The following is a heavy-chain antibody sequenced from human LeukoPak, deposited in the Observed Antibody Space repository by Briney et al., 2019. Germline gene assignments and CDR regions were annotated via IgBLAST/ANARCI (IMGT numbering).Heavy chain of an antibody. CDR3: ARSAGRIAAIDY. CDR2: IYYSRST. Sequence: PSETLSLTCTVSGGSISSYYWSWIRQPPGKGLEWIGYIYYSRSTNYNPSLKSRVTISVDTSKNQFSLKLSSVTAADTAVYYCARSAGRIAAIDYWGQGTLVTVSS. V-gene: IGHV4-59*01. CDR1: GGSISSYY. D-gene: IGHD6-6*01. J-gene: IGHJ4*02.